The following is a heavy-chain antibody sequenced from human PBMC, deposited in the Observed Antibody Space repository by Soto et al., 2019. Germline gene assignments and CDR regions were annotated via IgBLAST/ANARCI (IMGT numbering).Heavy chain of an antibody. CDR2: INPSGGST. CDR3: ARRPYSSSWYGRESWFDP. CDR1: GSTFTSYY. J-gene: IGHJ5*02. Sequence: ASVKVSCKASGSTFTSYYMHWVRQAPGQGLEWMGIINPSGGSTSYAQKFQGRVTMTRDTSTSTVYMELSSLRSEDTAVYYCARRPYSSSWYGRESWFDPWGQGTLVTVSS. D-gene: IGHD6-13*01. V-gene: IGHV1-46*01.